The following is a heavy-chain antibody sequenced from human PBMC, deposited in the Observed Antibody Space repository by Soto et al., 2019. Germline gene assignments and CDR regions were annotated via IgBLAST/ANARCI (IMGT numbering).Heavy chain of an antibody. Sequence: GRSLRFSCATSGFTFSIYAMSWGRQAPGKGLEWVSAISGSGANTYYADSVKGRFTISRDNSKNTLYLQMNRLRAEDTAVYYCAKAIRVTVDYWGQGTLVTGSS. J-gene: IGHJ4*02. D-gene: IGHD4-4*01. CDR3: AKAIRVTVDY. CDR2: ISGSGANT. CDR1: GFTFSIYA. V-gene: IGHV3-23*01.